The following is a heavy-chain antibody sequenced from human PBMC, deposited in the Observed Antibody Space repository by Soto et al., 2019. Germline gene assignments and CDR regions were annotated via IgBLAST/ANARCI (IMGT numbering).Heavy chain of an antibody. V-gene: IGHV3-23*01. J-gene: IGHJ6*02. Sequence: GGSLRLSCAASGFTFSSYAMSWVRQAPGKGLEWVSAISGSGGSTYYADSVKGRFTISRDNSKNTLYLQMNSLRAEDTAVYYCAIKTIAARPSVRGYYYGMDVWGQGTTVTVSS. CDR2: ISGSGGST. CDR1: GFTFSSYA. D-gene: IGHD6-6*01. CDR3: AIKTIAARPSVRGYYYGMDV.